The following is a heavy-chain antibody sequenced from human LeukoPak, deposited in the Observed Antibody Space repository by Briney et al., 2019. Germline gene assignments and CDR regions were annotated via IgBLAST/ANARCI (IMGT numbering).Heavy chain of an antibody. J-gene: IGHJ6*03. D-gene: IGHD7-27*01. Sequence: GASVKVSCKASGYTSSSYGISWVRQAPGQGLEWMGWISAYSGNTHYAQKFQGRVTMTTDTSTTTAYMELRGLRSDDTAVYYCARAEKPNWGNYYYYCMDVWGKGTTVTVSS. CDR1: GYTSSSYG. V-gene: IGHV1-18*01. CDR2: ISAYSGNT. CDR3: ARAEKPNWGNYYYYCMDV.